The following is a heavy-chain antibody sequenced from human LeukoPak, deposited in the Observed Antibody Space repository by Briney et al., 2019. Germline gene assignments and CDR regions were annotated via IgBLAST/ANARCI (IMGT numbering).Heavy chain of an antibody. CDR3: ARVEYARTLLWFGELLSNYYYYYMDV. CDR2: ISAYNGNT. J-gene: IGHJ6*03. Sequence: ASVKVSCKASGGTFSSYAISWVRQAPGQGLEWMGWISAYNGNTNYAQKLQGRVTMTTDTSTSTAYMELRSLRSDDTAVYYCARVEYARTLLWFGELLSNYYYYYMDVWGKGTTVTVSS. D-gene: IGHD3-10*01. V-gene: IGHV1-18*01. CDR1: GGTFSSYA.